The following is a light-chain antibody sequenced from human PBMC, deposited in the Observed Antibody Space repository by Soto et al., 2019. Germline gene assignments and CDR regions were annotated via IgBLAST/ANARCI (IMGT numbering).Light chain of an antibody. V-gene: IGKV1-5*01. J-gene: IGKJ1*01. CDR1: QSIRYW. CDR3: LQDHDDSWT. CDR2: DAS. Sequence: DIQMTQSHSTLSASVGDRVTITCRASQSIRYWLAWYQQKPGKAPKLLIYDASTLESGVPTRFSGSGSGTEFTLTVSSLQPEDFATHYCLQDHDDSWTFGQGTKVDI.